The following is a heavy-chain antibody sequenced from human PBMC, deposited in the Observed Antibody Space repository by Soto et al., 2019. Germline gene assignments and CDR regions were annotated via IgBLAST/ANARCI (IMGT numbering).Heavy chain of an antibody. J-gene: IGHJ3*02. CDR3: ARRYYDFWSGQERGAFDI. CDR2: IRGFSPYT. D-gene: IGHD3-3*01. Sequence: WGSLRLSCVASGFTFRSYTMNWVRQAPGKGLEWVSAIRGFSPYTFYADSVKGRFTISRDNAKNSLYLQMNSLRAEDTAVYYCARRYYDFWSGQERGAFDIWGQGTMVTVS. V-gene: IGHV3-21*01. CDR1: GFTFRSYT.